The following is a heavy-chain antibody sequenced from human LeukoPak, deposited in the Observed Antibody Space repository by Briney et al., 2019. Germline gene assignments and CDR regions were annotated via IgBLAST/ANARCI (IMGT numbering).Heavy chain of an antibody. CDR1: GFTFNRYW. CDR2: VNRDGNEK. CDR3: VRDDGNRTGSTYYDAFDI. D-gene: IGHD2/OR15-2a*01. Sequence: GGSLRLSCVASGFTFNRYWMIWVRQAPGKGLEWVANVNRDGNEKHYVDSVEGRFTISRDNAKNSLYLQMNSLGNEDTAVYYCVRDDGNRTGSTYYDAFDIWGQGTLVTVSS. J-gene: IGHJ3*02. V-gene: IGHV3-7*03.